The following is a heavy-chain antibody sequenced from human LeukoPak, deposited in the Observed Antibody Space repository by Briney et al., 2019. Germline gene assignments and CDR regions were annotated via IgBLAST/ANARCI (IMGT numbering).Heavy chain of an antibody. CDR3: ARSPAFVVVTGGSFDY. CDR2: IIPIFGTA. Sequence: SVKVSCKASGGTFSSYAISWVRQAPGQGLEWMGGIIPIFGTANYAQKFQGRVTITTDESTSTAYMELSSLRSEDTVVYYCARSPAFVVVTGGSFDYWGQGTLVTVSS. D-gene: IGHD2-21*02. V-gene: IGHV1-69*05. J-gene: IGHJ4*02. CDR1: GGTFSSYA.